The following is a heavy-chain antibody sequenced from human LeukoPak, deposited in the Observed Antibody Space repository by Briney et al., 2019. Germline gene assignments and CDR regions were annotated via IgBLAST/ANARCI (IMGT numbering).Heavy chain of an antibody. D-gene: IGHD1-26*01. CDR1: GYTVTGYY. V-gene: IGHV1-2*02. CDR3: ATAPGSYYHFDR. J-gene: IGHJ4*02. Sequence: ASVKVSCKASGYTVTGYYIHWVRQAPGQGLEWMGWLNPNTGVTNYPQKFQGRVTMTRDTSINTAYMDLSTLRSADTAVYYCATAPGSYYHFDRWGQGTLVTVSS. CDR2: LNPNTGVT.